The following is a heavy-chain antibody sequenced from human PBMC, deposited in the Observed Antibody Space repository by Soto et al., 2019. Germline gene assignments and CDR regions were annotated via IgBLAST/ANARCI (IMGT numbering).Heavy chain of an antibody. CDR1: GGSISSGGYS. V-gene: IGHV4-30-2*01. CDR2: IYHSGST. CDR3: ARGAYYYGSGSYYAYDY. J-gene: IGHJ4*02. D-gene: IGHD3-10*01. Sequence: PSETLSLTCAVSGGSISSGGYSWSWIRQPPGKGLEWIGYIYHSGSTYYNPSLKSRVTISVDRSKNQFSLKLSSVTAADTAVYYCARGAYYYGSGSYYAYDYWGQGTLVTSPQ.